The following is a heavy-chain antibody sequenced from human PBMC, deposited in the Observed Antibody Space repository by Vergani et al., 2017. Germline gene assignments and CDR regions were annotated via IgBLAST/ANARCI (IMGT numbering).Heavy chain of an antibody. Sequence: EVQLVESGGGLVKPGRSLRLSCAASGFTFDDYAMHWVRQAPGKGLEWVSGISWNSGSIGYADSVKGRFTISRDNAKNSLYMQMNSLRAEDTALYYCAKDADYYDSSGYYGDWGQGTLVTVSS. CDR1: GFTFDDYA. CDR3: AKDADYYDSSGYYGD. D-gene: IGHD3-22*01. J-gene: IGHJ4*02. V-gene: IGHV3-9*01. CDR2: ISWNSGSI.